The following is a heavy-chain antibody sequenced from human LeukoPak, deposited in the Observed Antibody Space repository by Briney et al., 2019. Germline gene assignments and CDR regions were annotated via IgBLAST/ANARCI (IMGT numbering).Heavy chain of an antibody. Sequence: PGGSLRLSCATSGFTFDDYGTSWVRQAPGKGLEWVSGINWNGGSTGYADSVKGRFTISRDNAKNSLYLQMNSLRAEDTALYYCARDLGDVSMVRGVMVYFDYWGQGTLVTVSS. CDR3: ARDLGDVSMVRGVMVYFDY. CDR1: GFTFDDYG. J-gene: IGHJ4*02. D-gene: IGHD3-10*01. V-gene: IGHV3-20*04. CDR2: INWNGGST.